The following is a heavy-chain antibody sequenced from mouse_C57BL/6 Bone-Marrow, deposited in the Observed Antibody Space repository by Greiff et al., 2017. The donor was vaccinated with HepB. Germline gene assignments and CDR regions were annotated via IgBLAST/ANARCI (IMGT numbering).Heavy chain of an antibody. CDR2: IYPGDGDT. J-gene: IGHJ4*01. Sequence: VQGVESGPELVKPGASVKISCKASGYAFSSSWMNWVKQRPGKGLEWIGRIYPGDGDTNYNGKFKGKATLTADKSSSTAYMQLSSLTSEDSAVYFCARPLIATDAMDYWCQGTSVTVSS. D-gene: IGHD1-1*01. CDR1: GYAFSSSW. V-gene: IGHV1-82*01. CDR3: ARPLIATDAMDY.